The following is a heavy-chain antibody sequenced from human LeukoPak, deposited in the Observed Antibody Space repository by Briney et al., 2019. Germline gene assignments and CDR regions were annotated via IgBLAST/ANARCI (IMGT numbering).Heavy chain of an antibody. CDR1: GFTFSSYG. CDR2: ISNDESNK. D-gene: IGHD6-19*01. V-gene: IGHV3-30*18. Sequence: PGGSLRLSCAASGFTFSSYGMHWVRQAPGKGLEWVALISNDESNKYYADSVKGRFTISRDNSKNTPYLQMNSLRAEDTAVYYCAKHSSGIAVAGTVQYWGQGTLVTVSS. J-gene: IGHJ4*02. CDR3: AKHSSGIAVAGTVQY.